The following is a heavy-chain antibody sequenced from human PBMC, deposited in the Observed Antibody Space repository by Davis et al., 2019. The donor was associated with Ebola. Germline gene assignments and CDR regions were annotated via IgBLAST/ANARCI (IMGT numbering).Heavy chain of an antibody. CDR3: ARGSLLGYSGYDASYYYGMDV. J-gene: IGHJ6*02. CDR1: GYTFTSYD. Sequence: AASVKVSCKASGYTFTSYDINWVRQATGQGLEWMGWMNPNSGNTGYAQKFQGRVTMTRNTSISTAYMELSSLRSEDTAVYYCARGSLLGYSGYDASYYYGMDVWGQGTTVTVSS. V-gene: IGHV1-8*01. CDR2: MNPNSGNT. D-gene: IGHD5-12*01.